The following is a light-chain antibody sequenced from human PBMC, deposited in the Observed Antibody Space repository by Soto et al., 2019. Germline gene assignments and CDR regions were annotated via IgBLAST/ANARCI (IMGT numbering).Light chain of an antibody. V-gene: IGKV3-20*01. J-gene: IGKJ5*01. CDR2: GAS. Sequence: EIVLTQSPGTLSLSPGERATVSCRASQNIRNNYLAWYQQRPGQAPRLLIYGASSRATGIPDTFIGSGSGTDFTLTISRLEPEDFALYYCQQYGYSPDTFGQGTRLEIK. CDR3: QQYGYSPDT. CDR1: QNIRNNY.